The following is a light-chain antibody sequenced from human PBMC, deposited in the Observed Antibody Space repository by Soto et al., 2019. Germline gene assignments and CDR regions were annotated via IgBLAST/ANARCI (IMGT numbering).Light chain of an antibody. V-gene: IGLV1-40*01. CDR2: VNS. CDR3: QSYDSSLSGVV. CDR1: SSNIGAGYN. Sequence: QSVLTQPPSVSGAPGQRVTISCNGSSSNIGAGYNVHWYQQLPGTAPKRLIYVNSNRPSGVPDRFSGSKSGTSASLAITGLQAEDEADYYCQSYDSSLSGVVFGGGTKLTVL. J-gene: IGLJ2*01.